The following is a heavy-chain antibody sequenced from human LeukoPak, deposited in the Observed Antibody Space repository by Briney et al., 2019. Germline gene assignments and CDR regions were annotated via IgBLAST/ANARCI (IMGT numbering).Heavy chain of an antibody. CDR2: ISSSGSTI. V-gene: IGHV3-48*03. J-gene: IGHJ4*02. CDR3: ARVSVGSGYYHPAFDY. CDR1: GFTFSRYE. Sequence: VGSLRLSCAASGFTFSRYEMNWVRQAPGKGLEWDSHISSSGSTIYYADSVKGRFTISRDNAKNSLYLQMNSLRAEDTAVYYCARVSVGSGYYHPAFDYWGQGTLVTVSS. D-gene: IGHD3-9*01.